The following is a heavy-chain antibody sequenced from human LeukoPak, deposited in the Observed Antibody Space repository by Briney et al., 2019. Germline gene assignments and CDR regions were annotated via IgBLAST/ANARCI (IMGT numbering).Heavy chain of an antibody. CDR1: GGSFSGYY. Sequence: PSETLSLTCAVYGGSFSGYYWSWIRQPPGKGLEWIGEINHSGSTNYNPSLKSRVTISVDTSKNQFSLKLSSVTAADTAVYYCARGRVVPNWFDPWGQGTLVTVSS. V-gene: IGHV4-34*01. D-gene: IGHD2-2*01. CDR3: ARGRVVPNWFDP. J-gene: IGHJ5*02. CDR2: INHSGST.